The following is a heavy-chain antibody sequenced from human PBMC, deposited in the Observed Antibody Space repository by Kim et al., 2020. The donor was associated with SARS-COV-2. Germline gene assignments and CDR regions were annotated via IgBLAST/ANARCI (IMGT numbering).Heavy chain of an antibody. CDR3: AKDRGDYGGPSRYDY. D-gene: IGHD4-17*01. J-gene: IGHJ4*02. Sequence: GGSLRLSCAASGFTFSSFTMSWVRQAPGEGLEWVSTIGGTGGRASSAASVQGRFTISRDNSKNTLYLQMTSLRVEDTAVYFCAKDRGDYGGPSRYDYLGQGTLVTVS. CDR1: GFTFSSFT. CDR2: IGGTGGRA. V-gene: IGHV3-23*01.